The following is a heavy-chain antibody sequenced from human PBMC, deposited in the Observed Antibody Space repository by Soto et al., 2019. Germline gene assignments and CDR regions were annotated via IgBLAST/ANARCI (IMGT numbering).Heavy chain of an antibody. Sequence: QVQLVETGGGLVNPGGSLRLSCAASGFTFSDNYMSWIRQAPGKGLEWVSHISGSGTSMYYADSVEGRFTISWDNAKSPQYLQMNTLKAADTAVYYCANARGVVFVPAWYGLDVWGQGTTVAVSS. V-gene: IGHV3-11*01. CDR3: ANARGVVFVPAWYGLDV. J-gene: IGHJ6*02. CDR1: GFTFSDNY. D-gene: IGHD2-2*01. CDR2: ISGSGTSM.